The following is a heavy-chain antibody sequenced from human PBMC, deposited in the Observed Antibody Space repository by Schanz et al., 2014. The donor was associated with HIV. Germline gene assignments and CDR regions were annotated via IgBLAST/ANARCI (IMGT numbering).Heavy chain of an antibody. CDR3: AKPEYDSRGNSQSHFDY. CDR1: GFTFSSYA. D-gene: IGHD3-22*01. CDR2: ISESGGRT. V-gene: IGHV3-23*04. Sequence: EVQLVESGGGLVQPGGSLRLSCAASGFTFSSYAMSWVRQAPGKGLEWVSSISESGGRTYYADSVNGRFTISRDNSKNTLYLQMTTLRIDDTAVYYCAKPEYDSRGNSQSHFDYWGQGTLVTVSS. J-gene: IGHJ4*02.